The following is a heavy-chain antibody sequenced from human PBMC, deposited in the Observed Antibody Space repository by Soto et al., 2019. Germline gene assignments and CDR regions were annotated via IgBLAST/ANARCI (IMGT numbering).Heavy chain of an antibody. CDR3: AKGSSDSRPYYFDY. D-gene: IGHD3-22*01. V-gene: IGHV3-23*01. CDR2: ITDSGGST. J-gene: IGHJ4*02. CDR1: GFTFSFYV. Sequence: GGSLRLSCAASGFTFSFYVMAWVRQAPGEGLEWVSAITDSGGSTYYADSVKGRFTISRDNSKNTLYLQMNSLSVEDTAVYFCAKGSSDSRPYYFDYWGQGTLVTVSS.